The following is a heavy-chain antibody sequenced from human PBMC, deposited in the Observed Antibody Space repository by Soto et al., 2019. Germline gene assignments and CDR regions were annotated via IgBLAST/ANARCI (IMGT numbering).Heavy chain of an antibody. V-gene: IGHV1-69*13. CDR2: IITIFGTA. D-gene: IGHD1-26*01. CDR1: GYTFTTYG. J-gene: IGHJ4*02. Sequence: GASVKVSCKASGYTFTTYGISWVRQAPGQGLEWMGGIITIFGTANYAQKFQGRVTITADESTSTAYMELSSLRSEDTAVYYCARVRELLSYFDYWGQGTLVTVSS. CDR3: ARVRELLSYFDY.